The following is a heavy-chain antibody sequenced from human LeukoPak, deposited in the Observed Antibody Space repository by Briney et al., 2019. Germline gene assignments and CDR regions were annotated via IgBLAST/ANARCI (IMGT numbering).Heavy chain of an antibody. D-gene: IGHD3-22*01. CDR3: ARHPITYYYDSSGYYSFKPWPDAFDI. Sequence: SETLPLTCAVSGGSISSSNWWSWVRQPPGKGLEWIGEIYHSGSTNYNPSLKSRVTISVDTSKNQFSLKLSSVTAADTAVYYCARHPITYYYDSSGYYSFKPWPDAFDIWGQGTMVTVSS. J-gene: IGHJ3*02. CDR1: GGSISSSNW. CDR2: IYHSGST. V-gene: IGHV4-4*02.